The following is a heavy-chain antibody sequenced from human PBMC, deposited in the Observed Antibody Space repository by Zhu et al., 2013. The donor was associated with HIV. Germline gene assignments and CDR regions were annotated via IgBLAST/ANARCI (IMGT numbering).Heavy chain of an antibody. D-gene: IGHD3-3*01. CDR2: ISGNNDDT. CDR3: ATNRFLEWLPIRGDM. Sequence: QVQLVQSGAEVKTPGASVKVSCKTSGYSFTNYGISWVRQAPGQGLEWMGWISGNNDDTNIAQRFQGRVSMTSDTSTSTVYMELRSLRSDDTAVFYCATNRFLEWLPIRGDMWGQGTVLTVSS. V-gene: IGHV1-18*01. J-gene: IGHJ3*02. CDR1: GYSFTNYG.